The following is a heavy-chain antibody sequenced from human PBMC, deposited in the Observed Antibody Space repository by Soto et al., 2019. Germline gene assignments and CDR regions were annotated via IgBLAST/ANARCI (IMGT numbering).Heavy chain of an antibody. CDR1: GGSFSGYY. Sequence: SETLSLTCAVYGGSFSGYYWSWIRQPPGKGLEWIGEINHSGSTNYNPSLKSRVTISVDTSKNQFSLKLSSVTAADTAVYYCARGSRITMVRGVIITPFDYWGQGTLVTVS. CDR2: INHSGST. V-gene: IGHV4-34*01. D-gene: IGHD3-10*01. CDR3: ARGSRITMVRGVIITPFDY. J-gene: IGHJ4*02.